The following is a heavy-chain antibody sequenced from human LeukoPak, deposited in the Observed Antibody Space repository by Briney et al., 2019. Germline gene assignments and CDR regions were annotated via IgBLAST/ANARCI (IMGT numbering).Heavy chain of an antibody. CDR3: ARATVTTFNWFDP. D-gene: IGHD4-17*01. J-gene: IGHJ5*02. CDR1: GGTVSSYA. V-gene: IGHV1-69*13. Sequence: SVKVSCKASGGTVSSYAISWVRQAPGQGLEWMGGIIPIVGTAKYAQKFQGRVTITADESTSTAYMGLRSLRSEDTAVYYCARATVTTFNWFDPWGQGTVVTVSS. CDR2: IIPIVGTA.